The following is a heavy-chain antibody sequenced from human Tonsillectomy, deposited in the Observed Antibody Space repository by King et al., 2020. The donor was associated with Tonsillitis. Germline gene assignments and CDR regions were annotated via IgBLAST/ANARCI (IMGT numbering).Heavy chain of an antibody. V-gene: IGHV4-34*01. CDR1: GGSFSGYY. CDR2: INHSGST. Sequence: VQLQQWGAGLLKPSETLSLTCAVYGGSFSGYYWSWIRQPPGKGLEWIGEINHSGSTNYNPSLKSRVTISVDTSKNQFSLKLNSVTAADTAVYYCARSGPHYLDSSGYLVWGQGTLVTVSS. CDR3: ARSGPHYLDSSGYLV. J-gene: IGHJ4*02. D-gene: IGHD3-22*01.